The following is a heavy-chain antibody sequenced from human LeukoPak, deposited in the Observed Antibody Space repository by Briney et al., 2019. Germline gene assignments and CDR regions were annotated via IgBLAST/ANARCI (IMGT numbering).Heavy chain of an antibody. CDR3: ARRRQLGEGDLLRWAFDI. CDR2: IYWDGDE. Sequence: ESGPTLVNPTQTLTLTCTFSGFSLSTTGVGVGWIRQPPGKALDWLALIYWDGDERYSPSLKSRLTITKDTSKNQVVLTMTNMDPVDTATYYCARRRQLGEGDLLRWAFDIWGQGTLVTVSS. V-gene: IGHV2-5*02. CDR1: GFSLSTTGVG. J-gene: IGHJ3*02. D-gene: IGHD3-16*01.